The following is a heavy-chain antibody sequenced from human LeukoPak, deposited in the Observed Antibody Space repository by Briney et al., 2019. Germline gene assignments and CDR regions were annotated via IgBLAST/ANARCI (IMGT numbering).Heavy chain of an antibody. CDR2: ISSSGSTI. D-gene: IGHD2-2*01. CDR3: AREGYCSSSSSYGAGYYYGMDV. V-gene: IGHV3-48*03. CDR1: GFTFSSYE. J-gene: IGHJ6*04. Sequence: GGSLRLSCAASGFTFSSYEINWVRQAPGKGLEWVSYISSSGSTIYYADSVKGRFTISRDNAKNSLYLQMNSLRAEDTAVYYCAREGYCSSSSSYGAGYYYGMDVWGKGTTVTVSS.